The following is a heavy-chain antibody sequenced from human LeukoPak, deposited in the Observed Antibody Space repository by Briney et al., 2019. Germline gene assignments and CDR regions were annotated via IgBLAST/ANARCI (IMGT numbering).Heavy chain of an antibody. Sequence: SETLSLTCTVSGGTISSSSYYWGWIRQPPGKGLEWIGSIYYSGSTYYNPSLKSRVTISVDTSKNQFSLKLSSVTAADTAVYYCARLEQLGDFDYWGQRTLVTVSS. CDR1: GGTISSSSYY. J-gene: IGHJ4*02. CDR2: IYYSGST. CDR3: ARLEQLGDFDY. D-gene: IGHD6-6*01. V-gene: IGHV4-39*01.